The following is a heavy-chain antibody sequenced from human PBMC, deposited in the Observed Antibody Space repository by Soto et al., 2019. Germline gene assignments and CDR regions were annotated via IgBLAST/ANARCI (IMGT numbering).Heavy chain of an antibody. CDR1: GFTFSSYS. Sequence: ESGGGLVQPGGSLRLSCAASGFTFSSYSMNWVRQAPGKGLEWVSYISSSSSTIYYADSVKGRFTISRDNAKNSLYLQMSSLRAEDTAVYYCARDPAMVRGVIPDYWGQGTLVTVSS. D-gene: IGHD3-10*01. V-gene: IGHV3-48*01. J-gene: IGHJ4*02. CDR2: ISSSSSTI. CDR3: ARDPAMVRGVIPDY.